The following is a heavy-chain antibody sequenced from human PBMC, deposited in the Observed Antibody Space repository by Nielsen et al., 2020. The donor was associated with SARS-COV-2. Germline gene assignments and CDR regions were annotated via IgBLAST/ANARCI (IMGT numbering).Heavy chain of an antibody. J-gene: IGHJ4*02. Sequence: GESLKISCAASGFTFSSYSMNWVRQAPGKGLEWVSYISSSSSTIYYADSVKGRFTISRDNAKNSLYLQMNGLRDEDTAVYYCAREGRGGDTAMVTCFDYWGQGTLVTVSS. CDR1: GFTFSSYS. CDR3: AREGRGGDTAMVTCFDY. V-gene: IGHV3-48*02. CDR2: ISSSSSTI. D-gene: IGHD5-18*01.